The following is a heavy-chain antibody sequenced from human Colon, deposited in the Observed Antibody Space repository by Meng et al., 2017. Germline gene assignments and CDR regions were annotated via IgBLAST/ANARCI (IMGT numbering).Heavy chain of an antibody. CDR2: INPDGSST. D-gene: IGHD6-13*01. CDR1: GFTFSFYW. J-gene: IGHJ4*02. CDR3: VRIAAPGAVDY. V-gene: IGHV3-74*01. Sequence: EVQLVECGGGLVLPGGSLSFSCGASGFTFSFYWMHWVRRVPGKGLVWVSRINPDGSSTNYADSVKGRFTISRDNAKNTLSLQMNSLRAEDTAVYYCVRIAAPGAVDYWGQGTLVTVSS.